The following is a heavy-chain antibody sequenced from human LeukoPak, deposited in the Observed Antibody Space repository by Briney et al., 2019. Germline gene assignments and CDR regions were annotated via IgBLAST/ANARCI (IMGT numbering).Heavy chain of an antibody. V-gene: IGHV1-3*03. CDR3: ARATFSSAFDI. CDR1: GYTLTSYA. D-gene: IGHD4-11*01. J-gene: IGHJ3*02. Sequence: ASVKVSCKASGYTLTSYAMHWVRQAPGQRLEWMGWINAGNGNTKYSQEFQGRVTITRDTSASTAYMELSSRRSEDMAVYYCARATFSSAFDIWGQGTMVTVSS. CDR2: INAGNGNT.